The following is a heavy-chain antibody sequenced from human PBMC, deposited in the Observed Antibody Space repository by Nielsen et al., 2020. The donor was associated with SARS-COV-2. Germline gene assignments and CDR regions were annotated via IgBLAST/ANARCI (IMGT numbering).Heavy chain of an antibody. CDR2: IRQDGNQR. CDR3: ARCSGGSCYATTFDY. D-gene: IGHD2-15*01. Sequence: GGSLRLSCAASGFTFGTYWMSWARQAPGKGLEWVATIRQDGNQRHYVDSVKGRFTISRDNAKNSLYLQMNSLRAEDTAVYYCARCSGGSCYATTFDYWGQGTLVTVSS. CDR1: GFTFGTYW. J-gene: IGHJ4*02. V-gene: IGHV3-7*05.